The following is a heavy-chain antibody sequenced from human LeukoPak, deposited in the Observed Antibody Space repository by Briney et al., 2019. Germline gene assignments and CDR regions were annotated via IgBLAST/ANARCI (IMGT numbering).Heavy chain of an antibody. J-gene: IGHJ3*02. CDR3: ARLRDSSSADAFDI. Sequence: PGGSLRLSCAASGFTFSDYYMSWIRQAPGKGLEWVSYISSSGSTIYYADSVKGRFTISRDNAKNSLYLQMNSLRAEDTAVYYCARLRDSSSADAFDIWGQGTMVTVSS. D-gene: IGHD6-13*01. V-gene: IGHV3-11*01. CDR2: ISSSGSTI. CDR1: GFTFSDYY.